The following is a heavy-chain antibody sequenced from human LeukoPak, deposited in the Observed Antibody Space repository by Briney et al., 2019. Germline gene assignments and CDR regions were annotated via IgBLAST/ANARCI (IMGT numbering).Heavy chain of an antibody. CDR3: AKDPGYGEVHDWFDP. J-gene: IGHJ5*02. CDR1: GFTFSSYG. Sequence: HAGGSLRLSCAASGFTFSSYGMHWVRQAPGKGLEWVAVISYDGSNKYYADSVKGRFTISRDSSKNTLYLQMNSLRAEDTAVYYCAKDPGYGEVHDWFDPWGQGTLVTVSS. CDR2: ISYDGSNK. V-gene: IGHV3-30*18. D-gene: IGHD4-17*01.